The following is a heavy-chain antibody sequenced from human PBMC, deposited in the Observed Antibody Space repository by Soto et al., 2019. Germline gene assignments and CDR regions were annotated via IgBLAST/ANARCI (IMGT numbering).Heavy chain of an antibody. J-gene: IGHJ5*02. D-gene: IGHD2-2*01. Sequence: GGSLRLSCAASGFILSTYGMHWVRQAPGKGLEWVAIISHDGNAKYYVDSVKGRFSVSRDTSKNTLHLHMNRLITEVRGVYYSTRYYATSNWYNWFHPWGQGTLVTVSS. CDR3: TRYYATSNWYNWFHP. V-gene: IGHV3-30*03. CDR1: GFILSTYG. CDR2: ISHDGNAK.